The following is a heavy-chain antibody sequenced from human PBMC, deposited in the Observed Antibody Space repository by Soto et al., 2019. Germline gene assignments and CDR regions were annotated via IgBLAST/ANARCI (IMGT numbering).Heavy chain of an antibody. V-gene: IGHV4-59*08. Sequence: SETLSLTCTVSGGSISSYYWSWIRQPPGKGLEWIGYIYYSGSTNYNPSLKSRVTISVDTSKNQFSLKLSSVTAADTAVYYCARLLWFGDYDGMDVWGQGTTVTVS. CDR3: ARLLWFGDYDGMDV. CDR2: IYYSGST. CDR1: GGSISSYY. J-gene: IGHJ6*02. D-gene: IGHD3-10*01.